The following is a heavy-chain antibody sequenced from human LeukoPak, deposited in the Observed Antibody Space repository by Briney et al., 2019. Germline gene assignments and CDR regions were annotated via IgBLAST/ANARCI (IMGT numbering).Heavy chain of an antibody. CDR1: GFTFSSYT. CDR2: ISSSSSNI. J-gene: IGHJ5*02. Sequence: PGRSLRLSCAASGFTFSSYTMSWVRQAPGKGLEWVSSISSSSSNIYYADSVKGRFTMSRDNAKKSLYLQMNSLRAEDTALYYCARDFAPNWFDPWGQGTLVTVSS. D-gene: IGHD3-3*01. CDR3: ARDFAPNWFDP. V-gene: IGHV3-21*01.